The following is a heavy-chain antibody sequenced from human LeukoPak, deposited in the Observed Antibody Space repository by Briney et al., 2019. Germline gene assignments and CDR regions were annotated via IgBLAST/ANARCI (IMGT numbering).Heavy chain of an antibody. D-gene: IGHD3-22*01. CDR2: IKQDGSEK. V-gene: IGHV3-7*01. CDR3: AREVDTMIVVVTDAFDI. CDR1: GFTFSNNW. Sequence: PGGSLRLSCAASGFTFSNNWMSWVRQAPGKGLEWVANIKQDGSEKYYVDSVKGRFTISRDNAKNSLYLQMNSLRAEDTAVYYCAREVDTMIVVVTDAFDIWGQGTMVTVSS. J-gene: IGHJ3*02.